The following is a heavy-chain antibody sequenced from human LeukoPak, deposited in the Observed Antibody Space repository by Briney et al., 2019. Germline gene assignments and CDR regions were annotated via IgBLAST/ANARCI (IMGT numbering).Heavy chain of an antibody. J-gene: IGHJ4*02. CDR1: GGSISSSSYY. CDR2: IYYSGST. Sequence: PPETLSLTCTVSGGSISSSSYYWGWIRQPPGEGLEWIGNIYYSGSTYYNPSLKSRITISVDTSKHHLSLRLSSVTAADTPVYYCARHHDDFWRGSRFYFDYWGQGILVTVSS. V-gene: IGHV4-39*01. D-gene: IGHD3-3*01. CDR3: ARHHDDFWRGSRFYFDY.